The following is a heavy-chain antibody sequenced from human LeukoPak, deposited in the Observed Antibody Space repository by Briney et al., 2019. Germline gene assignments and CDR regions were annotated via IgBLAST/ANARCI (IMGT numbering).Heavy chain of an antibody. V-gene: IGHV1-69*01. D-gene: IGHD6-6*01. J-gene: IGHJ4*02. CDR2: IIPIFGTA. CDR3: ARGPSAKVSSSPFDY. Sequence: KVSCKASGGTFSSYAISWVRQAPGQGLEWMGGIIPIFGTANYAQKFQGRVTITADESTSTAYMELSSLRSEDTAVYYCARGPSAKVSSSPFDYWGQGTLVTVSS. CDR1: GGTFSSYA.